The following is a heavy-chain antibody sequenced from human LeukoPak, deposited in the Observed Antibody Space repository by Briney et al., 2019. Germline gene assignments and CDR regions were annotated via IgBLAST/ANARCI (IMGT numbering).Heavy chain of an antibody. J-gene: IGHJ4*02. Sequence: GGTLRLSCAASVLTFSSYAMSCVPHAPGRGLEWGSALSGTGGSTYYADSAKGRFTISRDNSKNTLYLQIDSLRAEDTAVYYCARELLWFGESPHWGQGTLVTVSS. CDR1: VLTFSSYA. D-gene: IGHD3-10*01. CDR3: ARELLWFGESPH. V-gene: IGHV3-23*01. CDR2: LSGTGGST.